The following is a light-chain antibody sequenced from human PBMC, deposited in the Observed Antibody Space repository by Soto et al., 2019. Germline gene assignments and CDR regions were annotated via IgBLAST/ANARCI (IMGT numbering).Light chain of an antibody. CDR3: TQSRQIPRT. V-gene: IGKV2-28*01. CDR1: QSLLYSNGYIY. CDR2: LGS. Sequence: DVVLTQSPLSLPVTPGEPASISCRSSQSLLYSNGYIYLDWYVQKPGQSPQLLIFLGSNRASGVPDRFSGSVSGTYFTVSISRVEADDYWVYYCTQSRQIPRTFGGGTKVEIQ. J-gene: IGKJ4*01.